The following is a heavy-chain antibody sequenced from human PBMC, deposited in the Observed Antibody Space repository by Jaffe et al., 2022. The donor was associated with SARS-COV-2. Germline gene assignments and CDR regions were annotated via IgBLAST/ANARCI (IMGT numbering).Heavy chain of an antibody. V-gene: IGHV3-74*01. CDR1: GFTFSSYW. CDR2: IKRDGGWE. CDR3: ARELNVIVGTNTDAFDI. D-gene: IGHD1-26*01. J-gene: IGHJ3*02. Sequence: EVQLVESGGGLVQPGGSLRLSCAASGFTFSSYWMHWVRQVPGKGLVWVSRIKRDGGWESYADSVKGRFTISRDNAKNTLYLQMNSLRAEDTAVYYCARELNVIVGTNTDAFDIWGQGTVVTVSS.